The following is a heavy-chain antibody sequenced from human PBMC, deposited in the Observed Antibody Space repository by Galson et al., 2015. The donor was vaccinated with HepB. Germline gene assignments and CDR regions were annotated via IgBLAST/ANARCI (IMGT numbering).Heavy chain of an antibody. Sequence: SVKVSCKASGGTFSTYAISWVRQAPEQGLEWMGGIIPIFGTANYAQKFQGRVTITADESTSTAYMELSSLRSEDTAVYYCARSSAVTYYYDSSGYPEYFQHWGQGTLVTVSS. CDR2: IIPIFGTA. CDR1: GGTFSTYA. CDR3: ARSSAVTYYYDSSGYPEYFQH. D-gene: IGHD3-22*01. V-gene: IGHV1-69*13. J-gene: IGHJ1*01.